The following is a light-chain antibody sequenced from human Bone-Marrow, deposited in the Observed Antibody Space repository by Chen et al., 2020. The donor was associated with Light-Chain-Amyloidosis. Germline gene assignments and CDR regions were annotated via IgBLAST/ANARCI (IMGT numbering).Light chain of an antibody. V-gene: IGLV1-47*01. CDR3: AAWDGSLSGYV. CDR1: SSNIGINY. Sequence: QSVLTQPPSASGTPGQRVTISCSGASSNIGINYVYWYQPFPGAAPNILIHGNNQRPSGVLDRFSASTSGTTAFLAIGGLRSEDEADYYCAAWDGSLSGYVFGTGTKVIVL. CDR2: GNN. J-gene: IGLJ1*01.